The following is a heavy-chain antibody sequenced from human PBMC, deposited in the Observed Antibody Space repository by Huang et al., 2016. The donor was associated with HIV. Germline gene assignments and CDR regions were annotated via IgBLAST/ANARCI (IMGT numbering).Heavy chain of an antibody. CDR2: VVKTAST. D-gene: IGHD3-16*01. Sequence: QVQLQESGPGLVKPSETLSLTCRVSGGSMRRQYWTWIRQPPGKGLKWSGTVVKTASTNYKPSCQTRVTISLDTSRSQFSLTLKSVTPADTAVYYCAQEKSFGNWANNWFDPWGQGTLVAVSS. V-gene: IGHV4-59*08. CDR3: AQEKSFGNWANNWFDP. J-gene: IGHJ5*02. CDR1: GGSMRRQY.